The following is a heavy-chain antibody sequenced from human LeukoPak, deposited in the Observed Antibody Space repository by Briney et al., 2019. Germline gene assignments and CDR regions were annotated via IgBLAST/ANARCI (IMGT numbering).Heavy chain of an antibody. J-gene: IGHJ3*02. CDR2: ISYDGSNK. V-gene: IGHV3-30*04. Sequence: GGSLRLSCAASGFTFSSYAMHWVRQAPGKGLEWVAVISYDGSNKYYADSVKGRFTISRDNSKNTLYLQMNSLRAEDTAVYYCAKDATWHPLHAFDIWGQGTMVTVSS. CDR3: AKDATWHPLHAFDI. CDR1: GFTFSSYA.